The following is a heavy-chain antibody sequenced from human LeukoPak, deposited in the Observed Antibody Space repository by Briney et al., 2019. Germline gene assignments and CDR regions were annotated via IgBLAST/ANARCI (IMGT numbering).Heavy chain of an antibody. J-gene: IGHJ4*02. CDR3: VKDGGYNKGAPFDY. D-gene: IGHD5-24*01. V-gene: IGHV3-43*02. CDR1: GFTFDDYA. Sequence: GGSLRLSCAASGFTFDDYAMYWVRQAPGKGLEWVSLISGDGGSTYYADSVKGRFTISRDNSKNSLYLQMNSLRTEDTALYYCVKDGGYNKGAPFDYWGQGTLVTVSS. CDR2: ISGDGGST.